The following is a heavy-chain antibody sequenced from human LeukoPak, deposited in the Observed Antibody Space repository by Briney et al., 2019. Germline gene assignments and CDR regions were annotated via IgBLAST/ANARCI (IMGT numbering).Heavy chain of an antibody. V-gene: IGHV4-59*06. CDR2: IYYSGST. CDR3: ARAPSGDYGRD. D-gene: IGHD4-17*01. Sequence: SETLSLTCTVSGGSISSYYWSWIRQHPGKGLEWIGYIYYSGSTYYNPSLKSRVTISVDTSKNQFSLKLSSVTAADTAVYYCARAPSGDYGRDWGQGTLVTVSS. CDR1: GGSISSYY. J-gene: IGHJ4*02.